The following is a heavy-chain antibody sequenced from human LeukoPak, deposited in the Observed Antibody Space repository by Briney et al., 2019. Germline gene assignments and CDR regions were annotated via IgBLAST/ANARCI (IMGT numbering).Heavy chain of an antibody. D-gene: IGHD3-22*01. CDR3: SSGSHMDD. Sequence: GGSLRLSCAAPGLTFVSYWMTWVRQAPGKGLEWVANIKEDGNEKHYVDSVKGRFTVAIDNAKNSLFLQMNSLRAEDAAIYYCSSGSHMDDWGKGTTVSVSS. V-gene: IGHV3-7*01. CDR1: GLTFVSYW. J-gene: IGHJ6*03. CDR2: IKEDGNEK.